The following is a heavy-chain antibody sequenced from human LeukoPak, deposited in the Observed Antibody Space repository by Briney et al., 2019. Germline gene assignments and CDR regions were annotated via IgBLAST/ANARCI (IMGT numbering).Heavy chain of an antibody. J-gene: IGHJ6*03. CDR1: GFTFSSYS. CDR2: ISSSSSYI. V-gene: IGHV3-21*04. Sequence: GGSLRLSCAASGFTFSSYSMNWVRQAPGKGLEWVSFISSSSSYIYYADSVKGRFTISRDNSKNTLYLQMNSLRAEDTAVYYCTKKGDTAMAAYYSYYMDVWGKGTTVTVSS. CDR3: TKKGDTAMAAYYSYYMDV. D-gene: IGHD5-18*01.